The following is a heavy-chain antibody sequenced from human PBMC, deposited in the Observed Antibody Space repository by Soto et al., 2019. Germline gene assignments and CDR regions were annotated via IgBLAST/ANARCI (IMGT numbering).Heavy chain of an antibody. J-gene: IGHJ3*02. D-gene: IGHD3-22*01. CDR3: ARSLYYYDSSGYYYDGNAFDI. CDR1: GGSISSGGYY. Sequence: QVQLQESGPGLVKPSQTLSLTCTVSGGSISSGGYYWSWIRQHPGKGLEGIGYIYYSGSTYYNPSLKSRVTISVDTSKNQFSLKLSSVTAADTAVYYCARSLYYYDSSGYYYDGNAFDIWGQGTMVTVSS. V-gene: IGHV4-31*03. CDR2: IYYSGST.